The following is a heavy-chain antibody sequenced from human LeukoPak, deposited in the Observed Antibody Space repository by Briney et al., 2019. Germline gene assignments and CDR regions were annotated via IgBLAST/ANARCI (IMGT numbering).Heavy chain of an antibody. CDR3: AREMATIYNWFDP. V-gene: IGHV4-59*01. D-gene: IGHD5-24*01. CDR1: GGSNSSYY. J-gene: IGHJ5*02. CDR2: IYYSGST. Sequence: SETLSLTCTVSGGSNSSYYWSWIRQPPGKGLEWIGYIYYSGSTNYNPSLKSRVTISVDTSKNQFSLKLSSVTAADTAVYYCAREMATIYNWFDPWGQGTLVTVSS.